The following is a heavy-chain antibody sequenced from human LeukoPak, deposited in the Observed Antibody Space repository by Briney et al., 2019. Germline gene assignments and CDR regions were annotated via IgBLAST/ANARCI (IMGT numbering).Heavy chain of an antibody. CDR2: ISSSGSTI. CDR3: ALSGYSSTWSAFDY. J-gene: IGHJ4*02. Sequence: GSLRLSCATSGFTFSSYEMNWVRQAPGKGLEWVSYISSSGSTIYYADSVKCRFTISRDNAKTSLYLQMNSLRAEDTAVYYCALSGYSSTWSAFDYWGQGTLVTVSS. D-gene: IGHD6-13*01. CDR1: GFTFSSYE. V-gene: IGHV3-48*03.